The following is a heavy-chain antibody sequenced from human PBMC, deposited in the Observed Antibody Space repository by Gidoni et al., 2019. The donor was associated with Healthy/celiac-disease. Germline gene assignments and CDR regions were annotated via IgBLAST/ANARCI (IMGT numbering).Heavy chain of an antibody. CDR3: ARDIVDTASYYYYYGMDV. J-gene: IGHJ6*02. CDR2: IITIFGTA. V-gene: IGHV1-69*01. Sequence: QVQQVQSGAEVKKPWSSVKFSYQASGGTFSSYATSWVRQDPGQGLEWRGGIITIFGTANYAQKFQGRVTITADESTSTAYMELSSLRSEDTAVYYCARDIVDTASYYYYYGMDVWGQGTTVTVSS. D-gene: IGHD5-18*01. CDR1: GGTFSSYA.